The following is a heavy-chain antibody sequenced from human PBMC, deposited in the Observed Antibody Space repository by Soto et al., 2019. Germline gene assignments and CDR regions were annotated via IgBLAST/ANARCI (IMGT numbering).Heavy chain of an antibody. CDR1: GYTFSSIG. CDR2: ISPYKGNT. D-gene: IGHD3-10*01. Sequence: QVQLVQSGAEVKKPGASVKVSCKASGYTFSSIGISWVRQAPGQGLEWMGWISPYKGNTYYAQRLQGRVTMTTDTSTRTASMELRSLRSDDTAGYYCARDLDGSGNYYTDYWGQGTLVTVSS. J-gene: IGHJ4*02. CDR3: ARDLDGSGNYYTDY. V-gene: IGHV1-18*01.